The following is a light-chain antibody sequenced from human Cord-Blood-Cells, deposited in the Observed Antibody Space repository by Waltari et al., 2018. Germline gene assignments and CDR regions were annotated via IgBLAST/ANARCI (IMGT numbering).Light chain of an antibody. V-gene: IGLV2-14*01. J-gene: IGLJ1*01. CDR3: SSYTSSSVYV. Sequence: QSALTQPASVSGSHGQSITISCTGTSSDVGGYNYVYWYQQHPGKAPKLMIYEVSNRPSGVSNRVSGSKSGNTASLTISGLQAEDEADYYCSSYTSSSVYVFGTGTKVTVL. CDR2: EVS. CDR1: SSDVGGYNY.